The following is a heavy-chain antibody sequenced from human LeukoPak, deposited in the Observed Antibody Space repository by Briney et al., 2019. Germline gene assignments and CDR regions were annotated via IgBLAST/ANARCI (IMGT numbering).Heavy chain of an antibody. V-gene: IGHV3-74*01. CDR1: GFTFSNYA. Sequence: GGSLRLSCAASGFTFSNYALTWVRQAPGKGLVWVSRINSDGSSTSYADPVKGRFTISRDNAKNSLYLQMTGPRVDDTAVYYCAREGAAVSGTMDYWGQGTLVTVSS. J-gene: IGHJ4*02. CDR2: INSDGSST. CDR3: AREGAAVSGTMDY. D-gene: IGHD1-26*01.